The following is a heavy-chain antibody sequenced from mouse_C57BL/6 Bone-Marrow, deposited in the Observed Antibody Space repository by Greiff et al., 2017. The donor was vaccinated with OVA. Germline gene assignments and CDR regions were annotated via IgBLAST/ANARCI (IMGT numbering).Heavy chain of an antibody. Sequence: EVHLVESGGGLVKPGGSLKLSCAASGFTFSSYAMSWVRQTPEKRLEWVATISDGGSYTYYPDNVKGRFTISRDNAKNNLYLQMSHLKSEDTAMYYCAIYYNAMDYWGQGTSVTVSS. V-gene: IGHV5-4*01. D-gene: IGHD2-1*01. CDR2: ISDGGSYT. CDR3: AIYYNAMDY. CDR1: GFTFSSYA. J-gene: IGHJ4*01.